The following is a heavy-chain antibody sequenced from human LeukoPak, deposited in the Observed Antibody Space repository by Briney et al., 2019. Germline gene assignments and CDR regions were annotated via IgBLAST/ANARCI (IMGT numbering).Heavy chain of an antibody. CDR3: AREYGIAAVGGLDV. Sequence: GGSLRLSCAASGFTFSAYSLHWLRQAPGKGLEWVADLSYDGSNQYYADSVKGRFTISRDTSKYVLYLQMNSLGAEDTAVYYCAREYGIAAVGGLDVWGKGITVTVSS. V-gene: IGHV3-30*04. D-gene: IGHD6-25*01. CDR1: GFTFSAYS. CDR2: LSYDGSNQ. J-gene: IGHJ6*04.